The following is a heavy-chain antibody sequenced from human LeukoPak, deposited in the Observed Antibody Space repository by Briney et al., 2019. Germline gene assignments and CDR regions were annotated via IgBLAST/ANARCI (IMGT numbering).Heavy chain of an antibody. CDR2: IYTSGST. J-gene: IGHJ4*02. D-gene: IGHD3-22*01. Sequence: SETLSLTCTVSGGSISSGSYYWSWIRQPAGKGLEWIGRIYTSGSTNYNPSLKGRVTISVDTSKNQFSLKLSSVTAADTAVYYCAREDYDSRTPRGYWGQGTLVTVSS. V-gene: IGHV4-61*02. CDR1: GGSISSGSYY. CDR3: AREDYDSRTPRGY.